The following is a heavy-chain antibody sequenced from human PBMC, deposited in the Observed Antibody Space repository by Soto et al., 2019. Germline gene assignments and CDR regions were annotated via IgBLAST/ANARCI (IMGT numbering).Heavy chain of an antibody. CDR3: ARMYSSGSGWFHP. CDR2: FYSSGSI. J-gene: IGHJ5*02. V-gene: IGHV4-31*03. Sequence: SETLSLTCFVSGYSITAGGYYRSWIRHHPGKGLEWIGSFYSSGSIIYNPSLRSRVSISGDTSSNQFSMSLTSVTAADTARYYCARMYSSGSGWFHPWGQGTLVTVSS. CDR1: GYSITAGGYY. D-gene: IGHD6-19*01.